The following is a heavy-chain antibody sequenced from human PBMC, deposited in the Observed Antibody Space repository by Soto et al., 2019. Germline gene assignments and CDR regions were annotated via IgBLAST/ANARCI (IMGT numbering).Heavy chain of an antibody. CDR2: IYPGDSDT. D-gene: IGHD6-6*01. Sequence: PGESLKISCKGSGYSFAGYWITWVRQKPGKGLEWMGIIYPGDSDTRYSPSFQGQVTISADKSITTAYLQWSSLTASDTAIYYCVRQGSISNRRSWLDPWGQGTPVTVSS. CDR1: GYSFAGYW. J-gene: IGHJ5*02. V-gene: IGHV5-51*01. CDR3: VRQGSISNRRSWLDP.